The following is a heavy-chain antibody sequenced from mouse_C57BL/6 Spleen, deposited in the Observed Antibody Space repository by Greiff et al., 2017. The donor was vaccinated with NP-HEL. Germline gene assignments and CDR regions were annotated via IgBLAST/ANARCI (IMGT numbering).Heavy chain of an antibody. D-gene: IGHD2-5*01. CDR3: ANAYYSNYV. V-gene: IGHV1-42*01. CDR1: GYSFTGYY. J-gene: IGHJ3*01. Sequence: EVQLQQSGPELVKPGASVKISCKASGYSFTGYYMNWVKQSPEKSLEWIGEINPSTGGTTYNQKFKAKATLTVDKSSSTAYMQLKSLTSEDSAVYYCANAYYSNYVWGQGTLVTVSA. CDR2: INPSTGGT.